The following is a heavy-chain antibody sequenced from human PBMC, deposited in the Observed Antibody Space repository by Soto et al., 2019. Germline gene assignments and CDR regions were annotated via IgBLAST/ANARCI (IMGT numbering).Heavy chain of an antibody. V-gene: IGHV3-23*01. CDR1: GFTFSSYA. CDR3: AKDRSSMDV. Sequence: GGSLRLSCAASGFTFSSYAMSWVRQAPGKGLEWVSAISGSGGNTYYADSVKGRFTISRDNSNNMLFLQMNSLRAEDTALYYCAKDRSSMDVWGQGTMVTVSS. J-gene: IGHJ6*02. CDR2: ISGSGGNT.